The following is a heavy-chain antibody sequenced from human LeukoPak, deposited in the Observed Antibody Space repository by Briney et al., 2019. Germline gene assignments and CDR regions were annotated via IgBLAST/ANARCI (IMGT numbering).Heavy chain of an antibody. CDR2: ITESGGAE. D-gene: IGHD5-18*01. J-gene: IGHJ4*02. CDR3: ARPPEGYSYGFYFGH. V-gene: IGHV3-11*01. Sequence: PGGSLRISCVGSAFTFSKYSMSGIRQAPGREMECISSITESGGAEYYADSVKGRFSISSDNAKSALCLQMNSLRAEDTAVYYCARPPEGYSYGFYFGHWGQGAPVIVSS. CDR1: AFTFSKYS.